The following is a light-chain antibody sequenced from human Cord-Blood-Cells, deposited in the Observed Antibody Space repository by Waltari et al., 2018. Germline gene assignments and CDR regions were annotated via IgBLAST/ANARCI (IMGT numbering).Light chain of an antibody. CDR3: AAWDDSLNGYV. V-gene: IGLV1-44*01. J-gene: IGLJ1*01. CDR2: SNN. CDR1: SSPIRSTT. Sequence: QSVLTQPPSASGTPGQRVTSSCSGTSSPIRSTTVNWYQQLPGTAPKLLIYSNNQRPSGVPDRFSGSKSGTSASLAISGLQSEDEADYYCAAWDDSLNGYVFGTGTKVTVL.